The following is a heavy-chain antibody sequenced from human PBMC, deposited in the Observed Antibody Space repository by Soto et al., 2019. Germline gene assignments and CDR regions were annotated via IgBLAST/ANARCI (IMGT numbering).Heavy chain of an antibody. Sequence: RGESLKISCKGSGYSFTSYWIGWVRQMPGKGLEWMGIIYPGDSDTRYSPSFQGQVTISADKSISTAYLQWSSLKASDTAMYYCAGGGDCYSGIGSFCSWGQGTLVTVSS. CDR2: IYPGDSDT. D-gene: IGHD2-21*02. J-gene: IGHJ5*02. V-gene: IGHV5-51*01. CDR3: AGGGDCYSGIGSFCS. CDR1: GYSFTSYW.